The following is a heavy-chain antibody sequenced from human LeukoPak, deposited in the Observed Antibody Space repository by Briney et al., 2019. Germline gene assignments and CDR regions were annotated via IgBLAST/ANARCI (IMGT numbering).Heavy chain of an antibody. V-gene: IGHV1-18*01. Sequence: ASVKVSCKASGYTFTNYDISWVRQAPGQGLEWMGWISAYNGNINYAQNFQGRVTMTTDTSTSTAYMELRSLRSDDTAVYYCARGEGLIVPAAMDFDYWGQGTLVTVSS. CDR2: ISAYNGNI. D-gene: IGHD2-2*01. CDR1: GYTFTNYD. CDR3: ARGEGLIVPAAMDFDY. J-gene: IGHJ4*02.